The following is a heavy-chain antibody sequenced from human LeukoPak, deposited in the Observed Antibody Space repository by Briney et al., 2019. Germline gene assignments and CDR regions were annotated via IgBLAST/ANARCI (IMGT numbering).Heavy chain of an antibody. CDR1: GFTFSNAW. CDR3: AREVSEGFDF. D-gene: IGHD3-22*01. Sequence: GGSLRLSCAASGFTFSNAWMNWIRQAPGKGLEWVSSFGTRSTSVYHAGSVKGRFAISRDNAKNSLYLQMNSLRAEDTALYYCAREVSEGFDFWGQGTLVTVSS. J-gene: IGHJ4*02. CDR2: FGTRSTSV. V-gene: IGHV3-21*01.